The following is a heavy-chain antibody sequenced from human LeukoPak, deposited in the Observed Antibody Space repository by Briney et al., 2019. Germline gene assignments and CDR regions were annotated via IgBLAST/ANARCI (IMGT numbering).Heavy chain of an antibody. CDR1: GYTFTTYG. CDR3: ARDFDSGTSFDP. V-gene: IGHV1-18*01. CDR2: ISAYNGNT. J-gene: IGHJ5*02. Sequence: ASVKVSCKASGYTFTTYGISWVRQAPGQGLDWMGWISAYNGNTNYAQKLQGRVTMTTDTSTSTAYMELRSLRSDDTAVYYCARDFDSGTSFDPWGRGTLVTVSS. D-gene: IGHD1-26*01.